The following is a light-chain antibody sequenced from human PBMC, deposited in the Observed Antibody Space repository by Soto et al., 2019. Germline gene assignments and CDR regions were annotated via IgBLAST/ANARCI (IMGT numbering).Light chain of an antibody. CDR2: AAS. J-gene: IGKJ1*01. Sequence: IQMTQSPSSLSASVGDRVTITCRASQTISNYLNWYQQQPGKAPKLLIYAASSLQSGVPSRFSGSRSGPDFTLTISSLQPEDFATYYCQQSYSSPPTFGQRTKVDIK. CDR1: QTISNY. CDR3: QQSYSSPPT. V-gene: IGKV1-39*01.